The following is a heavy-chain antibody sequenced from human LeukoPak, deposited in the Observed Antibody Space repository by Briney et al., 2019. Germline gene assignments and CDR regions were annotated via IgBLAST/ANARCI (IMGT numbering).Heavy chain of an antibody. Sequence: GRSLRLSCAASGFTFDDYAMHWVRQAPGKGLEWVSGISWNSGSIGYADSVKGRSTISRDNSKNTLYLQMNSLRAEDTAVYYCAKEGPAATPYYFDYWGQGTLVTVSS. D-gene: IGHD2-2*01. CDR2: ISWNSGSI. CDR3: AKEGPAATPYYFDY. V-gene: IGHV3-9*01. J-gene: IGHJ4*02. CDR1: GFTFDDYA.